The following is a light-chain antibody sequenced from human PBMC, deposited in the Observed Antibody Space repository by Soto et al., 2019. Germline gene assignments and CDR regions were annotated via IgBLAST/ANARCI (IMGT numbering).Light chain of an antibody. Sequence: QSVLTQPASVSGSPGQSITISCTGTSSDVGGYDYVSWYQHHPCKAPKLMIYDVSNRPSGVSNRFSGSKSGNTASLTISGLPAEDEADYYCSSYTSSSLYVFGTGTKVTVL. CDR2: DVS. CDR1: SSDVGGYDY. CDR3: SSYTSSSLYV. J-gene: IGLJ1*01. V-gene: IGLV2-14*03.